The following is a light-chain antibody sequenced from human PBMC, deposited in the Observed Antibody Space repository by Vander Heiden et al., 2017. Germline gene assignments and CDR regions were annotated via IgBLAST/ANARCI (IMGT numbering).Light chain of an antibody. V-gene: IGLV1-51*02. CDR1: TSNIESDY. CDR3: ATWDRGLSAEV. CDR2: ANN. Sequence: QSVLTQPPSVSAAPGQTVTISCSGSTSNIESDYVSCYQHCPGTAPKLLIYANNKRPSGIADRFSGSKSGTSATLGITGLQTGDEADYYCATWDRGLSAEVFGGGTKLTVL. J-gene: IGLJ2*01.